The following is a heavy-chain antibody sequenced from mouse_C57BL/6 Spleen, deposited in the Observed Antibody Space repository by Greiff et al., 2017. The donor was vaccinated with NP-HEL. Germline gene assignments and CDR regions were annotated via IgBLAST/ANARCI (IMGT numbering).Heavy chain of an antibody. D-gene: IGHD2-3*01. Sequence: VQLQQPGAELVRPGSSVKLSCKASGYTFTSYWMHWVKQRPIQGLEWIGNIDPSDSGTHYNQKFKDKATLTVDKSSSTAYMQLSSLTSEDSAVYYCARVGGYSPPFDYWGQGTTLTVSS. CDR1: GYTFTSYW. V-gene: IGHV1-52*01. CDR3: ARVGGYSPPFDY. CDR2: IDPSDSGT. J-gene: IGHJ2*01.